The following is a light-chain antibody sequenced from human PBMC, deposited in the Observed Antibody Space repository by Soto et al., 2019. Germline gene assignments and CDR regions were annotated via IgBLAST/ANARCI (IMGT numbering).Light chain of an antibody. J-gene: IGLJ1*01. CDR2: EVS. CDR3: CSYAGSSTYV. CDR1: SSDVGSYNL. Sequence: QSVLTQPASVSGSPGQSITISCTGTSSDVGSYNLVSLYQQHPGKAPKVMIYEVSKRPSGVPNRFSGSKSGNTASLTISGLQAEDEADYYCCSYAGSSTYVFGTGTKVTVL. V-gene: IGLV2-23*02.